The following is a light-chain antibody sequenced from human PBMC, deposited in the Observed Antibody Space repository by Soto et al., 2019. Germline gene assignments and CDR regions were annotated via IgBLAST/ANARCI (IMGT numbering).Light chain of an antibody. CDR1: QHVRSY. V-gene: IGKV3-11*01. Sequence: ETVLTQSPATLSLPPGKRANLSCRASQHVRSYLAWYQQKPGPAPRLLIYDASNRATGIPARFSGSGSGTDFTLTISSLEPEDFAVYYCQQRSNWPPITFGQGTRLEIK. J-gene: IGKJ5*01. CDR3: QQRSNWPPIT. CDR2: DAS.